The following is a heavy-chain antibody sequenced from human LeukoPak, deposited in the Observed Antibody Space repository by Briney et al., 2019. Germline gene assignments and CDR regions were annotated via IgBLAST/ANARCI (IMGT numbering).Heavy chain of an antibody. CDR3: ARDEVGAAH. V-gene: IGHV4-34*01. CDR1: AGSISSYY. Sequence: SETLSLTCTVSAGSISSYYWTWIRQPPGKGLEWIGEINHSGNINYNPSLKSRVTISIDTSKNQFSLKLSSVTAADTAVYYCARDEVGAAHWGQGTLVTVSS. J-gene: IGHJ4*02. D-gene: IGHD1-26*01. CDR2: INHSGNI.